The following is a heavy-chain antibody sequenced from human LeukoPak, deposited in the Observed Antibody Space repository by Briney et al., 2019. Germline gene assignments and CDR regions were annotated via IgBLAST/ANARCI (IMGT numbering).Heavy chain of an antibody. J-gene: IGHJ4*02. Sequence: SDTLSLTCTLSGGSINRVYWRWIREPPGGGVECIGDICNSGSTNYNPSLKSRVTISLDTSKNQLSLMFSSVTAADTAVYYCSRLDRTYYYVSGGYYLYDYFDSWGQGVLVTVSS. CDR2: ICNSGST. CDR1: GGSINRVY. CDR3: SRLDRTYYYVSGGYYLYDYFDS. D-gene: IGHD3-22*01. V-gene: IGHV4-59*07.